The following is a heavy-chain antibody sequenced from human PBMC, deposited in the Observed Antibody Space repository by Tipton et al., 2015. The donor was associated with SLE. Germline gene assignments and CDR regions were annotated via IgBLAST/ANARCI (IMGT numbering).Heavy chain of an antibody. V-gene: IGHV3-72*01. D-gene: IGHD6-13*01. Sequence: SLRLSCAASGFTFSDHYMDWVRQAPGKGLEWVGRIRNKANSYTTEYAASVKGRFTISRDDSKNSLYLEMNSLKTEDTAVYYCARAVGAAADPYYFDYWGQGTLVTVSS. J-gene: IGHJ4*02. CDR1: GFTFSDHY. CDR2: IRNKANSYTT. CDR3: ARAVGAAADPYYFDY.